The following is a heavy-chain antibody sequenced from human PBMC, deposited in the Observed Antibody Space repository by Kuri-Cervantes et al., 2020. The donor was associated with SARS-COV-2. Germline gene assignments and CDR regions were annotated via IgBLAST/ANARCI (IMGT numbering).Heavy chain of an antibody. CDR1: GFTFRSSH. V-gene: IGHV3-48*01. CDR2: ISDWSLNI. J-gene: IGHJ6*03. Sequence: GESRKSSCAASGFTFRSSHMNWVRQAPGKGLEWISSISDWSLNIYYADSVKGRFNISRDNAKNSLFLQMNSLRVEDTAVYYCTRDRRRYSGDTSHFYMDVWGTGTTVTVSS. CDR3: TRDRRRYSGDTSHFYMDV. D-gene: IGHD5-12*01.